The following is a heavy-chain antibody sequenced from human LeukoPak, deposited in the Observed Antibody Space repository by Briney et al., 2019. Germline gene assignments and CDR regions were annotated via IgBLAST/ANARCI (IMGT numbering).Heavy chain of an antibody. Sequence: SETLSLTCTVSGGSISSGSYYWSWIRQPAGKGLEWIGRIYTSGSTNYNPSLKSRVTISVDTSKNQFSLKLSSVTAADTAVYYCARDVGLITGSLWGQGTLVTVSS. CDR1: GGSISSGSYY. V-gene: IGHV4-61*02. D-gene: IGHD1-20*01. CDR3: ARDVGLITGSL. J-gene: IGHJ4*02. CDR2: IYTSGST.